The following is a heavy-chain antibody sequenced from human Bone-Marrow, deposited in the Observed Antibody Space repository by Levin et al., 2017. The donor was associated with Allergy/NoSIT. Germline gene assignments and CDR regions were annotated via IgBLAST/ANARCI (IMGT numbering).Heavy chain of an antibody. Sequence: SETLSLTCTVSGASVNSGSNYWSWIRQSPGTGLEWIGCIDYRGTTNYNPSLKSRVTISSDTSTNQFSLTVRSVTAADAAVYYCARDLDYYYYMDVWGKGTTVTVSS. V-gene: IGHV4-61*01. CDR1: GASVNSGSNY. CDR2: IDYRGTT. CDR3: ARDLDYYYYMDV. J-gene: IGHJ6*03.